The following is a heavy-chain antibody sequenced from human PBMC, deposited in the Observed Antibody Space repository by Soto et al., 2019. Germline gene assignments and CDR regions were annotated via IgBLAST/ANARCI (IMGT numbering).Heavy chain of an antibody. CDR2: ISGHNGQT. J-gene: IGHJ6*02. CDR1: AYTFNTYG. V-gene: IGHV1-18*01. CDR3: ARDGRNQLWVEGRNAMDV. Sequence: QVQLVQSGPEVKKPGASVKVSCKASAYTFNTYGISWVRRAPGQGLEWMGWISGHNGQTNYAQKVRGSVTITTDTSTSTAYMELRSLRSDDTAIYYCARDGRNQLWVEGRNAMDVWGQGTTVTVSS. D-gene: IGHD5-18*01.